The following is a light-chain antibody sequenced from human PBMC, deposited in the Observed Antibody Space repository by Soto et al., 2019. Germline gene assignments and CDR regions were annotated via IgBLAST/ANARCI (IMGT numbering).Light chain of an antibody. CDR1: SSNIGSTS. CDR3: AAWDNSLSGGV. CDR2: SNN. V-gene: IGLV1-44*01. Sequence: QAVVTQPPSASGTPGQRVTISCSGSSSNIGSTSVYWYQQLPGTAPKLLIYSNNRRPSGVPDRLSGSKSGTSASLAISGLQSEDEADYYCAAWDNSLSGGVFGGGTKVTVL. J-gene: IGLJ3*02.